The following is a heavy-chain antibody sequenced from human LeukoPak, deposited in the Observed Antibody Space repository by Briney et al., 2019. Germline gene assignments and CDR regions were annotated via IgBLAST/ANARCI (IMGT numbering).Heavy chain of an antibody. Sequence: GGSLRLSCAASGFTFSSYGIHWVRQAPGKGLEWVAFIRHDRSNKYYADSVKGRFTISRDNSKSTLYLQMNSLRVEDTAVYYCAKGSKTVLFTRDHYMDVWGKGTTVTISS. CDR1: GFTFSSYG. CDR3: AKGSKTVLFTRDHYMDV. CDR2: IRHDRSNK. J-gene: IGHJ6*03. D-gene: IGHD2/OR15-2a*01. V-gene: IGHV3-30*02.